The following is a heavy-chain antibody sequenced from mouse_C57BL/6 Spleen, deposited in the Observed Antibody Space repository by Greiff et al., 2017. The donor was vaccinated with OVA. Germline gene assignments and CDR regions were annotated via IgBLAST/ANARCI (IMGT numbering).Heavy chain of an antibody. CDR3: AREGDHYDYGFAY. D-gene: IGHD2-4*01. J-gene: IGHJ3*01. V-gene: IGHV1-82*01. CDR2: IYPGDGDT. Sequence: QVQLQQSGPELVKPGASVKISCKASGYAFSSSWMNWVKQRPGKGLEWIGRIYPGDGDTNYNGKFKGKATLTADKSSSTAYMQLSSLTSEDSAVYFCAREGDHYDYGFAYWGQGTLVTVSA. CDR1: GYAFSSSW.